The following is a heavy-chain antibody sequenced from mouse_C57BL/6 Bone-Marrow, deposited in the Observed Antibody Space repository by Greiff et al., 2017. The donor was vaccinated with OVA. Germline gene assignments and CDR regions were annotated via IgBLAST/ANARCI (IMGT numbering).Heavy chain of an antibody. V-gene: IGHV1-52*01. J-gene: IGHJ1*03. Sequence: QVQLQQPGAELVRPGSSVKLSCKASGYTFTSYWMHWVKQRPIQGLEWIGNIDPSDSETHYNQKFKDKATLTVDKSSSTAYMQLSSLTSEDSAVYYCARAGGWLLRDWYFDVWGTGTTVTVSS. CDR2: IDPSDSET. CDR1: GYTFTSYW. CDR3: ARAGGWLLRDWYFDV. D-gene: IGHD2-3*01.